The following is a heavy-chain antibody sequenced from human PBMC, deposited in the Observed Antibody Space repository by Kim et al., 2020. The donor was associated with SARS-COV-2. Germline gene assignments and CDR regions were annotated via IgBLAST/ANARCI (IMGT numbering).Heavy chain of an antibody. V-gene: IGHV3-30*18. CDR3: AKGSRAKYSSSWPDY. J-gene: IGHJ4*02. D-gene: IGHD6-13*01. CDR1: GFTFSSYG. Sequence: GGSLRLSCAASGFTFSSYGMHWVRQAPGKGLEWVAVISYDGSNKYYADSVKGRFTISRDNSKNTLYLQMNSLRAEDTAVYYCAKGSRAKYSSSWPDYWGQGTLVTVSS. CDR2: ISYDGSNK.